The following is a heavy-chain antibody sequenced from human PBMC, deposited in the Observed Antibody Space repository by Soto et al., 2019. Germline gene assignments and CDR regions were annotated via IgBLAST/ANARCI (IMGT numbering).Heavy chain of an antibody. J-gene: IGHJ6*02. Sequence: GGSLRLSCAASVFPFRNHAMHWVRQAPGKGLEWVAVISYDGSNKYYADSVKGRFTISRDNSKNTLYLQMNSLRAEDTAVYYCARSRGVGPYYYYYGMDVWGQGTTVTVSS. CDR1: VFPFRNHA. V-gene: IGHV3-30-3*01. CDR2: ISYDGSNK. D-gene: IGHD2-8*02. CDR3: ARSRGVGPYYYYYGMDV.